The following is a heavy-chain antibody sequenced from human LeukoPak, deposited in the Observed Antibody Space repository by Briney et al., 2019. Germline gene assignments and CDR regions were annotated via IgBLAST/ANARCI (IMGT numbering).Heavy chain of an antibody. CDR2: INYSGGHK. V-gene: IGHV3-23*01. J-gene: IGHJ4*02. CDR1: GFTFKNCA. Sequence: GSLRLSCVASGFTFKNCAMSWVRQAPGKGLEWVAGINYSGGHKYYADSVKGRFTISRDSSKKTLPLQMNSLTTEDTAVYYCAKDDSMTLDHFDYWGQGALVTVSS. CDR3: AKDDSMTLDHFDY. D-gene: IGHD4-11*01.